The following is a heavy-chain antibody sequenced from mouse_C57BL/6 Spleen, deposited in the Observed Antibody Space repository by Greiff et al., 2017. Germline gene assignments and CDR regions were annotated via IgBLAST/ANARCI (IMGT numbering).Heavy chain of an antibody. CDR1: GYTFTDYY. CDR3: AKRGIYYDFVDY. V-gene: IGHV1-26*01. J-gene: IGHJ4*01. D-gene: IGHD2-4*01. Sequence: EVQLQQSGPELVKPGASVKISCKASGYTFTDYYMNWVKQSHGKSLEWIGDINPNNGGTSYNQKFKGKATLTVDKSSSTAYMELRSLTSEDSAVYYCAKRGIYYDFVDYWGQGTSVTVSS. CDR2: INPNNGGT.